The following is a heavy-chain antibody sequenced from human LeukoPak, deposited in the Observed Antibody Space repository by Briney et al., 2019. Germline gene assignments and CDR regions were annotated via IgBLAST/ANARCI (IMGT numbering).Heavy chain of an antibody. CDR2: IKQDGSEK. CDR1: GFTFSSYW. V-gene: IGHV3-7*01. Sequence: GGSLRLSCAASGFTFSSYWMSWVRQAPGKGLEWVANIKQDGSEKYYVDSVKGRFTISRDNAKNSLYLQMNSLRAEDTAVYYCARHRDRAIYAKSDSSSWQNDAFDIWGQGTMVTVSS. CDR3: ARHRDRAIYAKSDSSSWQNDAFDI. D-gene: IGHD6-13*01. J-gene: IGHJ3*02.